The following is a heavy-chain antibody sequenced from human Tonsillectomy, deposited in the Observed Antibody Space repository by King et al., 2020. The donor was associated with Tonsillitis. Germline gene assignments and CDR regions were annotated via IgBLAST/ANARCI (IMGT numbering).Heavy chain of an antibody. J-gene: IGHJ6*03. CDR2: INPGGGGT. D-gene: IGHD3-3*01. Sequence: LQLVQSGAEVKKPGASVKVSCQASGYTFTSYYMHWVRQAPGQGLEWMGIINPGGGGTIYAQKFQGRVTMTRDTSTSTIYMELSSLISEDTAIYYCARDGGLTYDFRKGGYMDVWGKGTTVTVSS. V-gene: IGHV1-46*01. CDR3: ARDGGLTYDFRKGGYMDV. CDR1: GYTFTSYY.